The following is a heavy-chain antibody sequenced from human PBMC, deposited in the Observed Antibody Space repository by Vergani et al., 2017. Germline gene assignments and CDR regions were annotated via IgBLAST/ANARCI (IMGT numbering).Heavy chain of an antibody. Sequence: EVQLLESGGGLVQPGGSLRLSCAASGFTFSSYAMSWVRQAPGKGLEWVSAISGSGGSTYYADSVKGRFTISRDNSKNTLYLQMNSLRAEDTAVYYCARSRWCSGGSCYSGLGDAFDIWGQGTMVTVSS. D-gene: IGHD2-15*01. V-gene: IGHV3-23*01. CDR1: GFTFSSYA. CDR2: ISGSGGST. CDR3: ARSRWCSGGSCYSGLGDAFDI. J-gene: IGHJ3*02.